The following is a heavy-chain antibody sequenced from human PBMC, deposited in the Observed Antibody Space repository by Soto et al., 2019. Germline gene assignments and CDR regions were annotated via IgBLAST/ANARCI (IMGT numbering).Heavy chain of an antibody. Sequence: GGSLRLSCVGSGFLFRNYEMNWVRQAPGKGLEWLAHISTTGGHVSESDSVKGRFTISRDNTKHTLYLQMNSLRTEETGVYYCVSQPHWARPFESWGQGNLVNVSS. J-gene: IGHJ4*02. V-gene: IGHV3-48*03. CDR3: VSQPHWARPFES. CDR2: ISTTGGHV. CDR1: GFLFRNYE. D-gene: IGHD7-27*01.